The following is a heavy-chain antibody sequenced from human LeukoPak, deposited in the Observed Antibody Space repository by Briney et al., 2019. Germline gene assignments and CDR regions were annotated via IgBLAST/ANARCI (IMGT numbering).Heavy chain of an antibody. D-gene: IGHD3-22*01. Sequence: PGRSLRLSCATSGFTFSSNGMHWVRQAPGKGLEWVAVISYDGSNRFYADSVKGRFTISRDNSKNTLTLQMNSLRVEDTALYYCASQYYYDSSGADYWGQGTLVTVSS. CDR2: ISYDGSNR. J-gene: IGHJ4*02. CDR1: GFTFSSNG. V-gene: IGHV3-30*03. CDR3: ASQYYYDSSGADY.